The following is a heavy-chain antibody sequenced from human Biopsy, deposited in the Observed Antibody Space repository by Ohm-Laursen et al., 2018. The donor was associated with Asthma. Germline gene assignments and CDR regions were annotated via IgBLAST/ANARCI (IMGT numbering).Heavy chain of an antibody. J-gene: IGHJ6*02. CDR2: TNERGVT. V-gene: IGHV4-39*07. CDR1: GDAMSTSGSY. Sequence: SQTLSLTCIVSGDAMSTSGSYWGWIRRSPGKGLEWIGETNERGVTNNNPSLKSRVIISIDTYWNRVSLKLTSVTAADTAVYYCARGPELDVWGQGTTVTVSS. CDR3: ARGPELDV.